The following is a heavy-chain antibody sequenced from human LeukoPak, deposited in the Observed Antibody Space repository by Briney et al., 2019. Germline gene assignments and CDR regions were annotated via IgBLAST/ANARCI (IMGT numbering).Heavy chain of an antibody. V-gene: IGHV3-30*03. CDR3: ARDQYYDSSGYLH. D-gene: IGHD3-22*01. J-gene: IGHJ4*02. CDR2: ISYDGSNK. CDR1: GFTFSSYG. Sequence: PGGSLRLSCAASGFTFSSYGMHWVRQAPGKGLEWVAVISYDGSNKYYADSVKGRFTISRDNAKNSLYLQMNSLRAEDTAVYYCARDQYYDSSGYLHWGQGTLVTVSS.